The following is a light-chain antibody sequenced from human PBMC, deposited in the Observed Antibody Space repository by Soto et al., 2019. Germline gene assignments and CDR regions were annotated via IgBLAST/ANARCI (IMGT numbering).Light chain of an antibody. CDR1: SSDVGGYNY. CDR3: SSYAGSSNV. CDR2: EVN. Sequence: QSVLTQPPSASGSPGQSVAISCTGTSSDVGGYNYVSWYQQRPGKAPKLMIYEVNKRPSGVPDRFSGSKSGNTASLTVSGLQAEDEADYYCSSYAGSSNVFGTGTKLTVL. J-gene: IGLJ1*01. V-gene: IGLV2-8*01.